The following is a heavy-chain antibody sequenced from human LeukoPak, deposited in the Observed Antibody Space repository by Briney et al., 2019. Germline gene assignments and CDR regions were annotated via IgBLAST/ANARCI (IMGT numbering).Heavy chain of an antibody. CDR1: GGSISSSSYY. Sequence: PSETLSLTCTVSGGSISSSSYYWGWIRQPPGKGLEWVANIKKDGSEKYYVDSVKGRFTISRDNAKTSLYLQMNSLRAEDTAVYYCARDLSGVTGYTYGRGIDYWGQGTLVTVSS. D-gene: IGHD5-18*01. J-gene: IGHJ4*02. CDR3: ARDLSGVTGYTYGRGIDY. V-gene: IGHV3-7*01. CDR2: IKKDGSEK.